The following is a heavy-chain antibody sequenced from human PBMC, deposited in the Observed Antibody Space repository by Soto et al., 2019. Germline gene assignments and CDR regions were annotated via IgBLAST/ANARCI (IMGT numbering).Heavy chain of an antibody. CDR3: ARDRRGTTAYYYGMDV. CDR2: IYSGGST. Sequence: EVQLVESGGGLIQPGGSLRLSCAASGFTVSSNYMSWVRQAPGKGLEWVSVIYSGGSTYYADSVKGRFTISRDNSKNTLYLQMNSLRAEDTAVYYCARDRRGTTAYYYGMDVWGQGTTVTVFS. CDR1: GFTVSSNY. V-gene: IGHV3-53*01. D-gene: IGHD4-17*01. J-gene: IGHJ6*02.